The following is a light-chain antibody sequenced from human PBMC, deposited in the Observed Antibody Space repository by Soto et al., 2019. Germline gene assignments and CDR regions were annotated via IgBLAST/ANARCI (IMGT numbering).Light chain of an antibody. CDR2: DVS. V-gene: IGLV2-14*01. J-gene: IGLJ1*01. CDR1: SSEVGAYNY. CDR3: NSYRTSSTRYV. Sequence: QSVLTQPASVSGSLGQSITISCIGTSSEVGAYNYVSWYQLHPGKAPKLIIYDVSYRPSGVPNRFSGSKSGNTASLTISGLQAADEADYYCNSYRTSSTRYVFGTGTKVTVL.